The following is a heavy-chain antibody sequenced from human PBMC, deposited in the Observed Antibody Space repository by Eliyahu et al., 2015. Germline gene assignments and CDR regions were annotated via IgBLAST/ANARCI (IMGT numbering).Heavy chain of an antibody. D-gene: IGHD2-15*01. CDR2: XHPGDSIT. J-gene: IGHJ5*02. CDR3: ARLAGGYCSHTSCHFDP. V-gene: IGHV5-51*01. CDR1: GYSFTSYW. Sequence: EVQLVQSGAEVRKPGESLKISCKTSGYSFTSYWIGWVRQMPGKGXEWMGMXHPGDSITRYSPTFQGQVTISADNSIDTAYLQWNSLKASDSAMYYCARLAGGYCSHTSCHFDPWGQGTLVTVSS.